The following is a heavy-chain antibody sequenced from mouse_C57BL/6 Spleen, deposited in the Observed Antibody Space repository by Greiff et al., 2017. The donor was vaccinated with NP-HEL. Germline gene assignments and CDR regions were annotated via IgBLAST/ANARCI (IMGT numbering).Heavy chain of an antibody. V-gene: IGHV1-76*01. CDR1: GYTFTDYY. Sequence: QVQLQQSGAELVRPGASVKLSCKASGYTFTDYYINWVKQRPGQGLEWIARIYPGSGNTYYNEKFKGKATLTAEKSSSTAYMQLSSLTSEDSAVYFCARGDGSGYFDVWGTGTTVTVSS. J-gene: IGHJ1*03. CDR3: ARGDGSGYFDV. CDR2: IYPGSGNT. D-gene: IGHD1-1*01.